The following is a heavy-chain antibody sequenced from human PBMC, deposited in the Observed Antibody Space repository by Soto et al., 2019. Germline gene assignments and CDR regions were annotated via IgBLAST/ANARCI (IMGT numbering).Heavy chain of an antibody. CDR3: AKNFGTRGRLTGHLYYYYYMDV. Sequence: PGGSLRLSSAASGFTFSSYAMSWVRQAPGKGLEWVSAISGSGGSTYYADSVKGRFTISRDNSKNTLYLQMNSLRAEDTAVYYCAKNFGTRGRLTGHLYYYYYMDVWGKGTTVTVSS. J-gene: IGHJ6*03. V-gene: IGHV3-23*01. CDR2: ISGSGGST. CDR1: GFTFSSYA. D-gene: IGHD3-9*01.